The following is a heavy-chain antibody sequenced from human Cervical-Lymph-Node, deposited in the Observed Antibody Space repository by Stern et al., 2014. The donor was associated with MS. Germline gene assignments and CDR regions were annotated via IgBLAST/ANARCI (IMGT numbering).Heavy chain of an antibody. CDR1: GYTFTNYA. Sequence: EQLVESGPEVKKPGASVKVSCNGSGYTFTNYAFSWVRQAPGQGLEWMGWIPAYNGDTTYAPSFQRRVALTTETSPATAYMELRSLRSDDTAVYYCARFTLVSGSHNYWGQGTLVTVSS. V-gene: IGHV1-18*04. D-gene: IGHD3-10*01. CDR3: ARFTLVSGSHNY. CDR2: IPAYNGDT. J-gene: IGHJ4*02.